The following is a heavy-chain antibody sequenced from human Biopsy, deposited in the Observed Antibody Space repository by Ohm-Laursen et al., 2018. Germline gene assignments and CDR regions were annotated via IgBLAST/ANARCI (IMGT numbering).Heavy chain of an antibody. V-gene: IGHV3-33*01. J-gene: IGHJ6*02. CDR1: GFTFSSYG. Sequence: SLRLSCSASGFTFSSYGIHWVRQAPGKGLEWVAVICYDGSNKYSADSVKGRFSISRDNSKNTGYLQMNSLRAADTGVYYCARGSYYGSGSYYSHYNMDVWGQGTTVSVSS. CDR3: ARGSYYGSGSYYSHYNMDV. D-gene: IGHD3-10*01. CDR2: ICYDGSNK.